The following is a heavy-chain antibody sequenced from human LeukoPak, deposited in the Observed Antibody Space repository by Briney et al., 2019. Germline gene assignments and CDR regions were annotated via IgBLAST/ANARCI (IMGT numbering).Heavy chain of an antibody. V-gene: IGHV3-74*01. CDR3: ARRGVPTATFYGMDV. CDR1: GFTFSSYS. Sequence: PGGSLRLSCAASGFTFSSYSMHWVRQAPGKGLVLVSRINSDGSSISYADSVKGRFTISRDNAKNTLYLQMNSLRAEDTAVYYCARRGVPTATFYGMDVWGQGTTVTVSS. J-gene: IGHJ6*02. D-gene: IGHD2-2*01. CDR2: INSDGSSI.